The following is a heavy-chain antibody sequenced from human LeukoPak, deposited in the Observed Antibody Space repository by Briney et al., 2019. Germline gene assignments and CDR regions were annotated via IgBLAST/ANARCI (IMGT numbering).Heavy chain of an antibody. J-gene: IGHJ4*02. CDR2: VFHSGST. CDR1: GGSISNSNW. Sequence: PSGTLSLTCAVSGGSISNSNWWSWVRQPPGKGLEWIGEVFHSGSTNYNPSLKSRVTVSVDKSKNQFSLKLNSVTAADTAVYYCARGLYGSGTRFDYWGQGTLVTVSS. V-gene: IGHV4-4*02. CDR3: ARGLYGSGTRFDY. D-gene: IGHD3-10*01.